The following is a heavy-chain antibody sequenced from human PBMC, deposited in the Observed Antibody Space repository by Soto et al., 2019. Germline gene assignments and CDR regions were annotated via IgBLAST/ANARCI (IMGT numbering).Heavy chain of an antibody. J-gene: IGHJ4*02. D-gene: IGHD3-3*01. CDR3: AKDGIRGDYDFWRGYYPDY. CDR2: ISGSGDST. V-gene: IGHV3-23*01. CDR1: GFTVSVYA. Sequence: PGGCLSRSCAAYGFTVSVYARSWVRPATGKGLEWVSHISGSGDSTYYANSVKDRFTISRDNSKNTLYLQMNSLRAEDTAVYYCAKDGIRGDYDFWRGYYPDYRGQGTLVTVSS.